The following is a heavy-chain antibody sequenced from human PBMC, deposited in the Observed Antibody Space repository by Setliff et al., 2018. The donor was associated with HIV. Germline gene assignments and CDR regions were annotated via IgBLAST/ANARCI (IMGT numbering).Heavy chain of an antibody. CDR3: AGVLSSGYYDGP. Sequence: SETLSLTCTVSGGSISSGDYYWSWIRQPPGKGLEWIGSIYHSGSTYYSPSLKSRVTISADTSKNQFSLKLRSVTAADTAVYYCAGVLSSGYYDGPWGQGTLVTVSS. D-gene: IGHD3-22*01. CDR1: GGSISSGDYY. V-gene: IGHV4-39*07. CDR2: IYHSGST. J-gene: IGHJ5*02.